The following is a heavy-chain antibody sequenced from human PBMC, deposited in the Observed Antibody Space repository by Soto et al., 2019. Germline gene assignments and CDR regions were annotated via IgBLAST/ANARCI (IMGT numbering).Heavy chain of an antibody. J-gene: IGHJ4*02. CDR2: IWYDGSNK. V-gene: IGHV3-33*01. CDR1: GFTFSSYG. D-gene: IGHD1-26*01. CDR3: ARTYSGSYPFDY. Sequence: QVQLVESGGGVVQPGRSLRLSCAASGFTFSSYGMHWVRQAPGKGLEWVAVIWYDGSNKYYADSVKGRFTISRDNSKNTLCLQMNSLRAEDTAVYYCARTYSGSYPFDYWGQGTLVTVSS.